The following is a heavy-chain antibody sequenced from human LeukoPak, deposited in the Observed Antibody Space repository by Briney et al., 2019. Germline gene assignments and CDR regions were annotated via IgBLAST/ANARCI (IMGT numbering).Heavy chain of an antibody. Sequence: ASVKVSCKASGYTFTSCGISWVRQAPGQGLEWMGWISAYNGNTNYVQNLQGRVTMTTDTSTSTAYMELRSLRSDDTAVYYCARDLDGSGSYYTDYWGQGTLVTVSS. D-gene: IGHD3-10*01. CDR1: GYTFTSCG. CDR3: ARDLDGSGSYYTDY. J-gene: IGHJ4*02. CDR2: ISAYNGNT. V-gene: IGHV1-18*01.